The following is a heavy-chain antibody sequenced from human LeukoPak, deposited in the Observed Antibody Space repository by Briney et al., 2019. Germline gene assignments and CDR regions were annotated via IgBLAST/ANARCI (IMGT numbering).Heavy chain of an antibody. J-gene: IGHJ6*03. CDR1: GYTFTSYG. CDR2: ISAYNGNT. V-gene: IGHV1-18*01. D-gene: IGHD2-2*02. Sequence: ASVKVSPKPSGYTFTSYGISCVPQAPGQGLEWMGWISAYNGNTNYAQKLQGRVTMTTDTSTSTAYMELRSLRSDDTAVYYCARDGIVVVPAAIVDYYYMDVWGKGTTVTVSS. CDR3: ARDGIVVVPAAIVDYYYMDV.